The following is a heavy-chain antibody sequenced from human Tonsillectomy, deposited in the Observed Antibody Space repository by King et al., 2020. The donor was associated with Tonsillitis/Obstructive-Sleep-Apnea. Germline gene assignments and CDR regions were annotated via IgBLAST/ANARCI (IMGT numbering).Heavy chain of an antibody. D-gene: IGHD6-19*01. CDR1: GYTFTSYG. CDR3: ACAIPGVDSSGFPSVGHFDY. Sequence: VQLVESGAEVKKPGASVKVSCKASGYTFTSYGINWVRQAPGQGLEWMGWISAYNGNTNYAQKLQGRVTMTTDTSTSTAYMELRSLRSDDTAVYYCACAIPGVDSSGFPSVGHFDYWGQGTLVTVSS. CDR2: ISAYNGNT. V-gene: IGHV1-18*01. J-gene: IGHJ4*02.